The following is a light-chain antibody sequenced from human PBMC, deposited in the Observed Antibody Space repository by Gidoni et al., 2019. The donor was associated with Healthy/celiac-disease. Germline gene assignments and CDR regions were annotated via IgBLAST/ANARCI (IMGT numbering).Light chain of an antibody. CDR1: KLGDKY. V-gene: IGLV3-1*01. Sequence: SYELTQPPSVSVSPGQTASITGSGDKLGDKYACWYQQKPGQSPVLVIYQDSKRPSGIPELFSGSNSGNTATLTISGTQAMDEADYYCQAWDSSTGVFGGGTKLTVL. CDR2: QDS. CDR3: QAWDSSTGV. J-gene: IGLJ2*01.